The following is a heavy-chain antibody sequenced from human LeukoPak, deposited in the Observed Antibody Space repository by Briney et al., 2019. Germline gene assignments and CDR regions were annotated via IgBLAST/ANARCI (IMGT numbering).Heavy chain of an antibody. CDR1: GRTFSSYA. D-gene: IGHD3-3*01. J-gene: IGHJ5*02. V-gene: IGHV1-69*05. Sequence: SVKVSCKASGRTFSSYAISWVRQAPGQGLEWMGGIIPIFGTANYAQKFQGRVTITTDESTSTAYMELSSLRSEDTAVYYCASTPPYDFWSGTASNWFDPWGQGTLVTVSS. CDR2: IIPIFGTA. CDR3: ASTPPYDFWSGTASNWFDP.